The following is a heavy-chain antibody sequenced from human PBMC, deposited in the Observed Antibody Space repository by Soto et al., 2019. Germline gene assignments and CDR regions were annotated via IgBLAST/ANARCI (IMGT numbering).Heavy chain of an antibody. CDR3: AREGPGLRH. J-gene: IGHJ4*02. CDR1: GFTFSSYG. V-gene: IGHV3-33*01. Sequence: QVQLVESGGGVVQPGGSLRLSCAASGFTFSSYGMHWVRQAPGKGLEWVAVIWRDGSNKYYADSVKGRFTISRDNSKNTLYLQMNGLRAEDTAVYYGAREGPGLRHWGQGTLVTVSS. CDR2: IWRDGSNK. D-gene: IGHD4-17*01.